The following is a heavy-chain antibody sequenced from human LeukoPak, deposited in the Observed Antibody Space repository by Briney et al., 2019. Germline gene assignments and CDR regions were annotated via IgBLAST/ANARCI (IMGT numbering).Heavy chain of an antibody. D-gene: IGHD5-12*01. J-gene: IGHJ3*02. V-gene: IGHV1-69*04. CDR1: GGTFSSYA. CDR2: IIPILGIA. CDR3: ARDRGSGYEAPNAFDI. Sequence: ASVKVSCKASGGTFSSYAISWVRQAPGQGLEWMGRIIPILGIANYAQKFQGRVTITADKSTSTAYMELSSLRSEDTAVYYCARDRGSGYEAPNAFDIWGQGTMVTVSS.